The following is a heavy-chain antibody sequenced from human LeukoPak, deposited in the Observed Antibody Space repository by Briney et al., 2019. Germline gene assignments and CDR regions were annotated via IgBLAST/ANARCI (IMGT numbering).Heavy chain of an antibody. Sequence: VGSLRLTCAASGFTFSSYAMSWVRQAPGKGLSWVTGICGCGGSTYYAGSVKGRFTISRDNSKNTLYLQMNSLRAEDTAVYYCAKRDSSDSSGYAPLFAHWGQGTLVTVSS. J-gene: IGHJ4*02. V-gene: IGHV3-23*01. CDR3: AKRDSSDSSGYAPLFAH. CDR2: ICGCGGST. CDR1: GFTFSSYA. D-gene: IGHD3-22*01.